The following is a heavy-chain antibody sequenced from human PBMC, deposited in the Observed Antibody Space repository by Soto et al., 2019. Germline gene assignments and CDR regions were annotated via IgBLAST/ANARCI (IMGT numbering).Heavy chain of an antibody. Sequence: GASVKVSCKVSGYTLTELSLHWVRQPPGKGLEWMGGFDPEDAETIFAQKFQGRVTLTEDTSTDTAYMELSSLGSDDTAVYYCATRTYYDYVWGSFDYWGQGTPVTGSS. J-gene: IGHJ4*02. D-gene: IGHD3-16*01. CDR3: ATRTYYDYVWGSFDY. V-gene: IGHV1-24*01. CDR1: GYTLTELS. CDR2: FDPEDAET.